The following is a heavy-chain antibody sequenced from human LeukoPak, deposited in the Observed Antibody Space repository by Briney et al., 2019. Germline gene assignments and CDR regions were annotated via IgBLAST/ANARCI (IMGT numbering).Heavy chain of an antibody. CDR3: ARATQTYYYDSSGFRGIGAFGI. CDR1: GGSISSYY. CDR2: IYYSGST. Sequence: SETLSLTCTVSGGSISSYYWSWIRQPPGKGLEWIGYIYYSGSTNYNPSLKSRVTISVDTSKNQFSLKPSSVTAADTAVYYCARATQTYYYDSSGFRGIGAFGIWGQGTMVTVSS. D-gene: IGHD3-22*01. V-gene: IGHV4-59*01. J-gene: IGHJ3*02.